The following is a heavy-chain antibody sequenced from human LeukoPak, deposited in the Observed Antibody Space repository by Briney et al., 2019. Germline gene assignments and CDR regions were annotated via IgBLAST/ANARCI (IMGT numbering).Heavy chain of an antibody. CDR1: GFTFSSYA. J-gene: IGHJ6*02. CDR3: ARVGVGCSSTSCWVYYGMDV. V-gene: IGHV3-30-3*01. CDR2: ISYDGSNK. D-gene: IGHD2-2*01. Sequence: GGSLRLSCAASGFTFSSYAMHWVRPAPGKGLEWVAVISYDGSNKYYADSVKGRFTISRDNSKNTLYLQMNSLRAEDTAVYYCARVGVGCSSTSCWVYYGMDVWGQGTTVTVSS.